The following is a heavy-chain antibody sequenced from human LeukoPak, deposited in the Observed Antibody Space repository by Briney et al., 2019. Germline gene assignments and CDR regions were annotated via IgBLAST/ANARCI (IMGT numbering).Heavy chain of an antibody. J-gene: IGHJ4*02. CDR3: ARRGTIDXXRPWN. V-gene: IGHV4-39*01. Sequence: SLPXPGSXXSIXXXXXYWXXXXXXXXXXLXXXXCMHYSGNTYYNPSLRSRVTISVDTSENQFSLKLRSVTVADTAVYYCARRGTIDXXRPWNWGQGTXXXXXX. CDR2: MHYSGNT. CDR1: XXSIXXXXXY. D-gene: IGHD1-26*01.